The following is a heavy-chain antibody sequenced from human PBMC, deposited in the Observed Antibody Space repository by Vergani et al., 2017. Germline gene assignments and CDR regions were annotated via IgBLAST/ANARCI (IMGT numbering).Heavy chain of an antibody. V-gene: IGHV4-38-2*01. CDR2: FHHSGDT. CDR3: ARHRGSGGFFPSSYFYGMDV. CDR1: DSPIMTNPY. D-gene: IGHD3-10*01. J-gene: IGHJ6*02. Sequence: QVHLKELGPGLVKPWGTPTPPFVGLDSPIMTNPYGVWFRQSPGKGLEWIGSFHHSGDTHYNSSLKSRVSISIVSSSKFSLSLTSVTAADTAIYYCARHRGSGGFFPSSYFYGMDVWGHGTTVTVSS.